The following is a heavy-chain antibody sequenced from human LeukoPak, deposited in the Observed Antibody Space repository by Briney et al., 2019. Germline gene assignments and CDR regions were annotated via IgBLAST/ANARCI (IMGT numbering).Heavy chain of an antibody. D-gene: IGHD6-6*01. CDR2: INPSGGST. Sequence: ASVKVSCMASGYTFTSYYMHWVRQAPGQGLEWMGIINPSGGSTSYAQKFQGRVTMTRDTSTSTVYMELSSLRSEDTAVYYCARDPSSGGIAARFDYWGQGTLVTVSS. V-gene: IGHV1-46*01. CDR3: ARDPSSGGIAARFDY. J-gene: IGHJ4*02. CDR1: GYTFTSYY.